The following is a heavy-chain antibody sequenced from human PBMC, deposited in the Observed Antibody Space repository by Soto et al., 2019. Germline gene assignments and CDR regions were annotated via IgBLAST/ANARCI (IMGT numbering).Heavy chain of an antibody. CDR3: ARGKDIVVVPAAMGGGNWFDP. CDR1: GYTFTSYD. V-gene: IGHV1-8*01. D-gene: IGHD2-2*01. J-gene: IGHJ5*02. CDR2: MNPNSGNT. Sequence: GASVKVSCKASGYTFTSYDINWVRQATGQGLEWMGWMNPNSGNTGYAQKFQGRVTMTRNTSISTAYMELSSLRSEDTAVYYCARGKDIVVVPAAMGGGNWFDPWGQGTLVTGSS.